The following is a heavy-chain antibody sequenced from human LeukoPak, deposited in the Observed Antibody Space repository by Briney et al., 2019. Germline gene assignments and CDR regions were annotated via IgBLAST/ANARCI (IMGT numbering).Heavy chain of an antibody. D-gene: IGHD2-8*01. CDR2: IYRGGNT. J-gene: IGHJ4*02. CDR1: GFTVSGHP. Sequence: GGSLRLSCAASGFTVSGHPMSWVRQAPGKGLEWVSVIYRGGNTYYADSVKGRFTISTDNSKNTLYLQMNSLRAEDTAVYYCARVQQYCTNGVCYSSLPNFDYWGQGTLVTVSS. V-gene: IGHV3-53*01. CDR3: ARVQQYCTNGVCYSSLPNFDY.